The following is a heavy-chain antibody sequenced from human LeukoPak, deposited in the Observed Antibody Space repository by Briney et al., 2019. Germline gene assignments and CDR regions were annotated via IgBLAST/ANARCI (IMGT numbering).Heavy chain of an antibody. Sequence: SVKVSCKASGGTFSCYAISWVRQAPGQGLEWMGGIIPIFGTANYAQKFQGRVTITADESTSTAYMELSSLRSEDTAVYYCARVPRIATTYAFDIWGQGTMVTVSS. V-gene: IGHV1-69*13. J-gene: IGHJ3*02. CDR2: IIPIFGTA. D-gene: IGHD4-11*01. CDR3: ARVPRIATTYAFDI. CDR1: GGTFSCYA.